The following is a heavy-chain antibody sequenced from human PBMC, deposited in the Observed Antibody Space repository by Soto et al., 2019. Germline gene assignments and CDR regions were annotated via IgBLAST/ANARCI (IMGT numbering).Heavy chain of an antibody. CDR3: AGGEGETAMANV. D-gene: IGHD5-18*01. V-gene: IGHV1-69*13. Sequence: SVKFSCKASGGIHISYTTSWVRQAPGQGLEWMGGIIPKFGIANYAQKFQGRVTITADESTGLVYMELSSLRSEDTAIYYCAGGEGETAMANVCGQGTTVTVSS. CDR2: IIPKFGIA. J-gene: IGHJ6*02. CDR1: GGIHISYT.